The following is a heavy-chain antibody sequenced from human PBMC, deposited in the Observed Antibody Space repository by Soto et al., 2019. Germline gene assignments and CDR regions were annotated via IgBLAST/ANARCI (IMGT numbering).Heavy chain of an antibody. Sequence: EVQLLESGGGLVQPGGSPRLSCAASGFTFSSYAMSWVRQAPGKGLEWVSAISGSGGSTYYADSVKGRFTISRDNSKNTLYLQMNSLRAEDTAVYYCAKDGSRYCSSTSCYVSRFDYWGQGTLVTVSS. D-gene: IGHD2-2*01. CDR1: GFTFSSYA. V-gene: IGHV3-23*01. J-gene: IGHJ4*02. CDR3: AKDGSRYCSSTSCYVSRFDY. CDR2: ISGSGGST.